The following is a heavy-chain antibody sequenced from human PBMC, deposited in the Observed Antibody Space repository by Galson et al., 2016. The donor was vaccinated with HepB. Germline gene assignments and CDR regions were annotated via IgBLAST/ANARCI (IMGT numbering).Heavy chain of an antibody. D-gene: IGHD3-10*01. J-gene: IGHJ4*02. V-gene: IGHV3-11*04. CDR2: ISSSGSTT. CDR3: ARLWFGETHFDY. Sequence: SLRLSCAASGFTFSDYYMSWIRQAPGKGLERVSYISSSGSTTYYVDSVKGRFTISRDDAKNSLYLQMNSLRAEDTAVYYCARLWFGETHFDYWGQGVVVTVSS. CDR1: GFTFSDYY.